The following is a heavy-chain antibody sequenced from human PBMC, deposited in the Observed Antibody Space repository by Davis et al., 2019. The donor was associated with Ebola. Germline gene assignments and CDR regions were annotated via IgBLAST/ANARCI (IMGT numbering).Heavy chain of an antibody. D-gene: IGHD3-22*01. J-gene: IGHJ4*02. CDR1: GGPISSHY. CDR2: IYYSGST. Sequence: SETLSLTCTVPGGPISSHYWSWIRQPPGKGLEWIGYIYYSGSTNYNPSLRSRVTISLYTSKNQFSLKLSSVTAADTAVYYCARAPNYYDSSGYRPYFDYWGQGTLVTVSS. V-gene: IGHV4-59*11. CDR3: ARAPNYYDSSGYRPYFDY.